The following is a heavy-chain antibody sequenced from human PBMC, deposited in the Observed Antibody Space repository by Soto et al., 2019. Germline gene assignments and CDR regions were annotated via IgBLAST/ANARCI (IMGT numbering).Heavy chain of an antibody. CDR3: ARDRGDCDPTEFDY. Sequence: QVQRVQSGAEVKKPGASVKVSCKASGYTFTSYDINWVRQSTGQGREWMGWMNTNNGNTGYAQKLQGRFNMTRNTSISTADMELSSLRSEDTAVYYCARDRGDCDPTEFDYWGQGTLVTFSS. CDR2: MNTNNGNT. J-gene: IGHJ4*02. V-gene: IGHV1-8*01. CDR1: GYTFTSYD. D-gene: IGHD2-21*02.